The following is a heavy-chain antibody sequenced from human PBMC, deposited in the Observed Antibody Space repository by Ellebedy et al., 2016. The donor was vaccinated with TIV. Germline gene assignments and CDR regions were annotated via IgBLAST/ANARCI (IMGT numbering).Heavy chain of an antibody. J-gene: IGHJ3*02. CDR1: GFTFSRYC. CDR2: IKEDGSEK. Sequence: GESLKISXAASGFTFSRYCMSWVRQAPGKGLEWVANIKEDGSEKYYVDSVKGRFTISRDNAKNSLYLQVNSLRAEDTAVYYCARDPRRDGLDASDIWGQGTMVTVSS. D-gene: IGHD5-24*01. V-gene: IGHV3-7*01. CDR3: ARDPRRDGLDASDI.